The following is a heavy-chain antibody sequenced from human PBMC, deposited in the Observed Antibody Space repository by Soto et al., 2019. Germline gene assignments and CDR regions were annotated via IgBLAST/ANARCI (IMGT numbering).Heavy chain of an antibody. V-gene: IGHV1-69*01. J-gene: IGHJ6*02. CDR3: AGGRIVVVASPAYYGMDV. CDR1: GGTPSNSA. D-gene: IGHD3-22*01. Sequence: QVHLLLQSGAEVKKPGSSVKVSCKASGGTPSNSAISWVRQAPGQGLEWMGGIIPVFGLVKYAQNFQGRVTLTADESTNTDYMELSRLRPEDTAVYYCAGGRIVVVASPAYYGMDVWGQGPTVTLSS. CDR2: IIPVFGLV.